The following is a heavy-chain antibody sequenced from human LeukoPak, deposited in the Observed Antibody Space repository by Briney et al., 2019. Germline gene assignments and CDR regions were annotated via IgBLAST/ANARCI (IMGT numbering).Heavy chain of an antibody. CDR3: AREVRGYSYRFDY. J-gene: IGHJ4*02. Sequence: GASVKVSCKASGYTFISYGISWVRQAPGQGLEWMGWISAYNGNTNYAQKLQGRVTMTTDTSTSTAYMELRSLRSDDTAVYYCAREVRGYSYRFDYWAREPWSPSPQ. D-gene: IGHD5-18*01. CDR2: ISAYNGNT. V-gene: IGHV1-18*04. CDR1: GYTFISYG.